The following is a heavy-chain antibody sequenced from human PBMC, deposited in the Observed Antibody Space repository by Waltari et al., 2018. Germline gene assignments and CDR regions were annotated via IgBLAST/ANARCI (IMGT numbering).Heavy chain of an antibody. CDR3: ARDLYTGPGGY. Sequence: QVQLVQSGAEVKKPGSSVKVSCKASGGPFSSYPISWVRQAPGQGLEWMGRIIPILGIANYAQKFQGRVTITADKSTSTAYMELSSLRSEDTAVYYCARDLYTGPGGYWGQGTLVTVSS. D-gene: IGHD2-8*02. CDR1: GGPFSSYP. V-gene: IGHV1-69*04. CDR2: IIPILGIA. J-gene: IGHJ4*02.